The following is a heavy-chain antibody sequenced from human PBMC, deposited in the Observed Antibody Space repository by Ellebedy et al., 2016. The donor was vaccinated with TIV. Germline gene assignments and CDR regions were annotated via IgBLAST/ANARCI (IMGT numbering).Heavy chain of an antibody. CDR3: ARDRLVGYHAFDI. J-gene: IGHJ3*02. CDR2: IKQDGSEK. V-gene: IGHV3-7*01. Sequence: GESLKISCAASGFTFSGYWMSWVRQAPGKGLEWVANIKQDGSEKYYVDSVKGRFTISRDNAKNSLYLQMNSLRAEDTAVYYCARDRLVGYHAFDIWGQGTMVTVSS. CDR1: GFTFSGYW. D-gene: IGHD6-25*01.